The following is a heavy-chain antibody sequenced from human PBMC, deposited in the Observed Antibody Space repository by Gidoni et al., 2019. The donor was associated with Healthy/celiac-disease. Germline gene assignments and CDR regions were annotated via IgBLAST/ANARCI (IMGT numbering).Heavy chain of an antibody. Sequence: EVPLLETGGGLVQPGGFLRLACAASGFTLSSYAMSWVSKAPGKGLERVSAISSSGGSTYYADNVKGRFTMSRDNAKDTLYLQMNSVRDENTAVYYCAKEVKAEAAFNYWGQGTLDTVSS. CDR1: GFTLSSYA. V-gene: IGHV3-23*01. CDR2: ISSSGGST. CDR3: AKEVKAEAAFNY. D-gene: IGHD6-13*01. J-gene: IGHJ4*02.